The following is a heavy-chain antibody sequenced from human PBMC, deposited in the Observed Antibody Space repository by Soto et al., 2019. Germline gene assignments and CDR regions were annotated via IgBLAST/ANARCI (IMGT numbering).Heavy chain of an antibody. CDR2: IKTDGSST. Sequence: GSLRLSCAASGFTFSRYWMHWVRQAPGKGLVWVSRIKTDGSSTNYADSVKGRFTISRDNAKNMLYLQMNSLRPEDTAVYDWEREKFDYWGQGTLVTVSS. CDR1: GFTFSRYW. CDR3: EREKFDY. V-gene: IGHV3-74*01. J-gene: IGHJ4*02.